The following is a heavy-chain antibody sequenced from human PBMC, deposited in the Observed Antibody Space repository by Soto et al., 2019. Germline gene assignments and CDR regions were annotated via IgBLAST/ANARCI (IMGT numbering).Heavy chain of an antibody. CDR2: INPTSGGT. V-gene: IGHV1-46*01. CDR1: AVTFTSYY. CDR3: ARGPGASGLDV. D-gene: IGHD2-8*02. J-gene: IGHJ6*02. Sequence: ASVKVSCKAPAVTFTSYYMHWVRQAPGQGPEWMGIINPTSGGTSYAQNLQGRVTMTRDTSTRTVYMELNSLRSDDTAVYYCARGPGASGLDVWGQGTTVTVSS.